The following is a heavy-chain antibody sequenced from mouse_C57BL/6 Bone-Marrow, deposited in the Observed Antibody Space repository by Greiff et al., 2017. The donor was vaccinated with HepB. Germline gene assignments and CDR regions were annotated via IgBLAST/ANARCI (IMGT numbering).Heavy chain of an antibody. V-gene: IGHV3-8*01. CDR1: GYSITSDY. Sequence: EVQLQESGPGLAKPSQTLSLTCSVTGYSITSDYWNWIRKFPGNKLEYMGYISYSGSTYYNPSLKSRISITRDTYKNQYYLQLNSVTTEDTATYYCARFTTVVATREGAMDYWGQGTSVTVSS. J-gene: IGHJ4*01. D-gene: IGHD1-1*01. CDR3: ARFTTVVATREGAMDY. CDR2: ISYSGST.